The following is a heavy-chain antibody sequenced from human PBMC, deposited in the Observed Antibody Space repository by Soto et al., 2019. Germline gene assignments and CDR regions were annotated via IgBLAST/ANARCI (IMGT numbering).Heavy chain of an antibody. CDR3: ARGPGTTGWFDP. Sequence: GGSLRLSCAASGFTFDDYTMHWVRQAPGKGLEWVSLISWDGGSTYYADSVKGRFTISRDNSKNSLYLQMNSLRTEDTALYYCARGPGTTGWFDPWGQGTLVTVSS. J-gene: IGHJ5*02. CDR1: GFTFDDYT. CDR2: ISWDGGST. V-gene: IGHV3-43*01. D-gene: IGHD1-7*01.